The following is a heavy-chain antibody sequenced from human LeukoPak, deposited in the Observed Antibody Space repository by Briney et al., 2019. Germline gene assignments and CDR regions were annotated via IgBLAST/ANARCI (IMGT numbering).Heavy chain of an antibody. D-gene: IGHD3-22*01. Sequence: ASVKVSCKASGYTFTSYGISWVRQAPGQGLEWMGRIIPIFGTANYAQKFQGRVTITTDESTSTAYMELSSLRSEDTAVYYCARDDRVPNYYDSSANPVGAFDIWGQGTMVTVSS. V-gene: IGHV1-69*05. CDR1: GYTFTSYG. J-gene: IGHJ3*02. CDR3: ARDDRVPNYYDSSANPVGAFDI. CDR2: IIPIFGTA.